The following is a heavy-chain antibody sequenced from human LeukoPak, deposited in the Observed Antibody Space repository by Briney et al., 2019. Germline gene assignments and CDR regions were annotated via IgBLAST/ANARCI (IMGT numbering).Heavy chain of an antibody. J-gene: IGHJ4*02. CDR2: IYSGGSI. D-gene: IGHD5-18*01. V-gene: IGHV3-66*01. CDR3: ARGASGYSIDY. Sequence: GGSLRLSCAASGFTVSSNYMSWVRQAPGKGLEWVSVIYSGGSIYYADSVKGRFTISRDNSKNTLYLQMNSLRAEDTAVYYCARGASGYSIDYWGQGTLVTVSS. CDR1: GFTVSSNY.